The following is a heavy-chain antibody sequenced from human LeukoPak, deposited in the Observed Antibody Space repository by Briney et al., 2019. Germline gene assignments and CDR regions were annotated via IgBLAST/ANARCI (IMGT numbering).Heavy chain of an antibody. V-gene: IGHV3-23*01. CDR2: ISGSSGST. CDR1: GFTFSSYA. D-gene: IGHD3-22*01. CDR3: AKDLSVAGYDSSGYLFQH. Sequence: PGGSLRLSCAASGFTFSSYAMSWVRQAPGKGLEWVSAISGSSGSTYYADSVKGRYTISRDNSKNTLYLQMNSLRAEDTAVYYCAKDLSVAGYDSSGYLFQHWGQGTLVTVSS. J-gene: IGHJ1*01.